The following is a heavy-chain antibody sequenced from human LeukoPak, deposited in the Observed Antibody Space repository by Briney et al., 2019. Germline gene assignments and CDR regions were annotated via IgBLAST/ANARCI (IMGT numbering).Heavy chain of an antibody. CDR2: ISAYNGNT. CDR1: GYTFTSYG. D-gene: IGHD4-23*01. V-gene: IGHV1-18*01. CDR3: ARVSTMVTPSLGLCDY. J-gene: IGHJ4*02. Sequence: ASVKVSCKASGYTFTSYGISWVRQAPGQGLEWMGWISAYNGNTNYAQNLQGRVTMTTDTSTSTAYMELRSLRSDDTAVYYCARVSTMVTPSLGLCDYWGQGTLVTVSS.